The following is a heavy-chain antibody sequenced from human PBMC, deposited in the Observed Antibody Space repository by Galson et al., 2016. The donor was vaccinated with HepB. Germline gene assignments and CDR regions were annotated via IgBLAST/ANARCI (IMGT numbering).Heavy chain of an antibody. Sequence: SLRLSCAASGFTFSTYAMHWVRQAPGKGLEWVAVISFDGSSNHYADSVKGRFTISRDNSKNTVYLQMNSLRADDTAVYYCAKDRVNWNPPHFDYWGQGTLVTVSS. CDR3: AKDRVNWNPPHFDY. J-gene: IGHJ4*02. CDR2: ISFDGSSN. V-gene: IGHV3-30*18. CDR1: GFTFSTYA. D-gene: IGHD1-1*01.